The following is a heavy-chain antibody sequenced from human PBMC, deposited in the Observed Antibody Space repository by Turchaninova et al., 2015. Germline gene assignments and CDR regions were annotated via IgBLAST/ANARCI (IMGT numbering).Heavy chain of an antibody. CDR2: VSPNSGGT. V-gene: IGHV1-2*06. CDR1: GYTFTDYH. D-gene: IGHD4-17*01. Sequence: QVQLVQSGAEVKKPGASVKVSCKASGYTFTDYHIHWVRQAPGQGLEWMGRVSPNSGGTNYEQKVQGRVTMTRETSISTAYRELSRLRSDDTAGYYCARLGGDLGYWGQGTLVTVSS. CDR3: ARLGGDLGY. J-gene: IGHJ4*02.